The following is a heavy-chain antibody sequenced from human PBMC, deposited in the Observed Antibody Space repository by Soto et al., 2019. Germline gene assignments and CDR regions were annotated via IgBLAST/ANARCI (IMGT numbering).Heavy chain of an antibody. Sequence: QVQLVESGGGVVQPGRSLRLSCAASGFNFSSYGMHWVRQAPGKGLEWVAVISYDGSNKYYADSVKGRFTISRDNSKNTLYLQMNSLRAEDTAVYYCAKDTAMVGDYYGMDVWGQGTTVTVSS. CDR2: ISYDGSNK. CDR1: GFNFSSYG. J-gene: IGHJ6*02. V-gene: IGHV3-30*18. CDR3: AKDTAMVGDYYGMDV. D-gene: IGHD5-18*01.